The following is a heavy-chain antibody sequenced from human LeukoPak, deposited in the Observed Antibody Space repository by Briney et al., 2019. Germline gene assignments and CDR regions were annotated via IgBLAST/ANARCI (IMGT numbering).Heavy chain of an antibody. CDR2: INPNSGGT. CDR1: GYTFTANY. Sequence: ASVKVSCKAPGYTFTANYMHWVRQAPGQGLEWMGWINPNSGGTKYAQKFQGRVTMTRDTTISTAYMELSSLRSDDTAVCYCTAGSSSWYPGYWGQGTLVTVSS. V-gene: IGHV1-2*02. CDR3: TAGSSSWYPGY. D-gene: IGHD6-13*01. J-gene: IGHJ4*02.